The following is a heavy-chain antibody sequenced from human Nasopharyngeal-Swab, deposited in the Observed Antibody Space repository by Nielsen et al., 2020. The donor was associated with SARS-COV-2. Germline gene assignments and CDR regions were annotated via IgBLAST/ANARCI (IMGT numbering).Heavy chain of an antibody. Sequence: GSLRLSCTVSGGSIGSTSYYWGWIRQPPGKGLQWLGIIYYRGSTYYNPALKSRVTISVDTSKNQFFLKLNSVTAADTAVYYCAKSRIDMIVVALFDYWGQGTLVTVSS. CDR1: GGSIGSTSYY. CDR3: AKSRIDMIVVALFDY. CDR2: IYYRGST. V-gene: IGHV4-39*01. J-gene: IGHJ4*02. D-gene: IGHD3-22*01.